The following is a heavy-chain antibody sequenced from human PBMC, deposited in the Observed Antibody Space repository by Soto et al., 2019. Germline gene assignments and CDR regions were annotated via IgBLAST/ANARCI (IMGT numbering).Heavy chain of an antibody. CDR3: ATMVRAVFGVVITLDY. D-gene: IGHD3-3*01. Sequence: GASVKVSCKVSGYTLTELSMHWVRQAPGKGLEWMGGFDPEDGETIYAQKFQGRVTMTEDTSTDTAYMELSSLRSEDTAVYYCATMVRAVFGVVITLDYWGQGTLVTVSS. CDR1: GYTLTELS. J-gene: IGHJ4*02. V-gene: IGHV1-24*01. CDR2: FDPEDGET.